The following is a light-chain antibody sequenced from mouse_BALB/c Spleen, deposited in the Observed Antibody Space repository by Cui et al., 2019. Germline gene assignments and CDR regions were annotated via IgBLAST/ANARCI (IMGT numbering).Light chain of an antibody. CDR3: QQDHSYPPYT. CDR1: SSVSY. J-gene: IGKJ2*01. CDR2: GTS. Sequence: QIVLTQSPAILSASPGEKVTMTCSASSSVSYMYRYQQKPGSSPKPWIYGTSNLASGVPARFSGSGSGTSYSLTISSMEAEDAATYYCQQDHSYPPYTFGGGTKLEIK. V-gene: IGKV4-61*01.